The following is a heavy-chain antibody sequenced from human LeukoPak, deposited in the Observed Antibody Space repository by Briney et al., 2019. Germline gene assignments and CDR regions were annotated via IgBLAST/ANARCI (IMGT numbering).Heavy chain of an antibody. CDR2: IYHSGST. J-gene: IGHJ5*02. CDR3: ARTRSTSWFDP. Sequence: PSETLSLTCAVSGYSISSGYYWGWIRQPPGKGLEWSGSIYHSGSTYYNPSLNSRVTISVDTSKNQFSLKPSSVTAADTAVYYCARTRSTSWFDPWGQGTLVTVSS. D-gene: IGHD2-2*01. CDR1: GYSISSGYY. V-gene: IGHV4-38-2*01.